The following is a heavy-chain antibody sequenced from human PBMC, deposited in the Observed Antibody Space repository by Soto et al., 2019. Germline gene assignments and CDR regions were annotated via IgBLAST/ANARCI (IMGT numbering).Heavy chain of an antibody. Sequence: PGGSLRLSCAASGFTSGIYAMHWVRQAPGKGLEWVAAVWYDGSNQYYGDSVKGRFTISRDNSKNTLSLQVNSLRAEDTAVYFCAREVSCSGGSCYRGNFDYWGPGTLVTVSS. V-gene: IGHV3-33*01. D-gene: IGHD2-15*01. CDR1: GFTSGIYA. CDR3: AREVSCSGGSCYRGNFDY. CDR2: VWYDGSNQ. J-gene: IGHJ4*02.